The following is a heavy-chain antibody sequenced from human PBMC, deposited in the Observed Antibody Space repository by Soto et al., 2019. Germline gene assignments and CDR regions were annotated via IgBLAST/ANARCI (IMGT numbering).Heavy chain of an antibody. CDR2: INSDGSST. V-gene: IGHV3-74*01. Sequence: EVQLVESGGGLVQPGGSLRLSCAASGFTFSSYWMHWVRQAPGKGLVWVSRINSDGSSTSYADSVKGRFTISRDNAKNTLYLQMNSLRAEDTAVYYCARLLGYSSGGRCYNWFDPWGQGTLVTVSS. D-gene: IGHD2-15*01. J-gene: IGHJ5*02. CDR1: GFTFSSYW. CDR3: ARLLGYSSGGRCYNWFDP.